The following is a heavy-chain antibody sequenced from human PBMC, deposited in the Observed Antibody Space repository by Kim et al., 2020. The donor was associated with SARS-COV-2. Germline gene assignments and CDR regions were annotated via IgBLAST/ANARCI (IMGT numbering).Heavy chain of an antibody. V-gene: IGHV3-30*01. D-gene: IGHD3-22*01. Sequence: SVKGRFTISRDNSKNTLYLQMNSLRAEDTAVYYCARNPSDYYDRGYAFDIWGQGTMVTVSS. J-gene: IGHJ3*02. CDR3: ARNPSDYYDRGYAFDI.